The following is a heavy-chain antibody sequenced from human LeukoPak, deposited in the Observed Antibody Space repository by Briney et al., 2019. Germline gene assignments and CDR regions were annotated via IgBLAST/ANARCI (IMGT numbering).Heavy chain of an antibody. V-gene: IGHV3-48*01. CDR3: ARAYDFWSGPGGY. CDR2: ISSNSGIK. Sequence: GGSLRLSCAASGFSFSGYGMHWVRQAPGKGLEWVSDISSNSGIKSYADSVKGRFTISRDNAKNSLYLRMNSLRAEDTAVYYCARAYDFWSGPGGYWGQGTLVTVSS. D-gene: IGHD3-3*01. CDR1: GFSFSGYG. J-gene: IGHJ4*02.